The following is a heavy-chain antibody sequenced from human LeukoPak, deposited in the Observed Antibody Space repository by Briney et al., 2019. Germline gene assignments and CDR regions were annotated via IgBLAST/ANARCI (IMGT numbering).Heavy chain of an antibody. D-gene: IGHD3-9*01. V-gene: IGHV3-23*01. CDR1: GFTFSSYA. CDR2: ISGSGGST. CDR3: AKITYYDILTGYLVAPYFDY. Sequence: GGSLRLSCAASGFTFSSYAMSWVRQAPGKGLEWVSAISGSGGSTYYADSVKGRFTISRDNSKNTLYPQMNSLRAEDTAVYYCAKITYYDILTGYLVAPYFDYWGQGTLVTVSS. J-gene: IGHJ4*02.